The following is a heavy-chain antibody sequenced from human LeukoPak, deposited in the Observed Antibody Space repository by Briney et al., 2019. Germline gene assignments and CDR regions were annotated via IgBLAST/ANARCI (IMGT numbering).Heavy chain of an antibody. D-gene: IGHD2-2*01. Sequence: PGGSLRLSCAASGFPFSDYWMSWVRQAPGKGLEWVANIKQDGSEMYYVDSVKGRFTISRDNAKNSLYLQMNSLRAEDTAVYYCARDRQKVVPAAMPYYYYMDVWGKGTTVTVSS. CDR1: GFPFSDYW. CDR2: IKQDGSEM. J-gene: IGHJ6*03. CDR3: ARDRQKVVPAAMPYYYYMDV. V-gene: IGHV3-7*01.